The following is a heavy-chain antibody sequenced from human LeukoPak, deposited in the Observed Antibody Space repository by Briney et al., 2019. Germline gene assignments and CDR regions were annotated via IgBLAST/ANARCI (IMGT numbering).Heavy chain of an antibody. Sequence: GASVKVSCKASGYTFTDYYMHWVRQAPGQGLEWMGWINPNSGGANYAQKFQGWVTMTRATSISTAYMELIRLRSDDTAVYYCARDLRRTTQDYWGQGTLVPVSS. CDR2: INPNSGGA. D-gene: IGHD3-16*01. J-gene: IGHJ4*02. CDR1: GYTFTDYY. V-gene: IGHV1-2*04. CDR3: ARDLRRTTQDY.